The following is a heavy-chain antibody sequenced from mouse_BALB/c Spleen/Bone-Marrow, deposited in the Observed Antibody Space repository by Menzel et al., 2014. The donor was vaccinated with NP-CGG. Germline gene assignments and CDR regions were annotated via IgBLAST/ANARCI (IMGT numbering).Heavy chain of an antibody. V-gene: IGHV1-4*01. CDR1: GYTFTDYT. D-gene: IGHD2-2*01. Sequence: LVESGAELASPGASVKMSCKASGYTFTDYTIQWVKQRPGQGLEWIGYVNPRSGYANYNQKFKDKATLTADKSSSTAYMQLSSLTSEDSAVYFCAKRDIYYGYDGNSMDYWGQGTSVTVSS. CDR3: AKRDIYYGYDGNSMDY. J-gene: IGHJ4*01. CDR2: VNPRSGYA.